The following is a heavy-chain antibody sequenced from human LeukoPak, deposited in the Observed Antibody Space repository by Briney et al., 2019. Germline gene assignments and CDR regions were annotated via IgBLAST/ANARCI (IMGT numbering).Heavy chain of an antibody. V-gene: IGHV1-2*02. CDR2: INPNSGDT. J-gene: IGHJ4*02. D-gene: IGHD3-16*01. CDR1: GYTFTGYY. Sequence: ASVKVSCKASGYTFTGYYMHWVRQAPGQGLEWMGWINPNSGDTKFAREFQGRVTMTRDTSISTAHMGLSRLRSDDTAVYYCATQRGSYLGGTDFDYWGQGTLVTVSS. CDR3: ATQRGSYLGGTDFDY.